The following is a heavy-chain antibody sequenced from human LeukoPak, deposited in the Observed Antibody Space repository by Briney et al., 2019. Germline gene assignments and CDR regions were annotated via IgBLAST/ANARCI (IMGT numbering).Heavy chain of an antibody. CDR3: AKDLGRYRNNYFDY. CDR2: ISGSGGGT. D-gene: IGHD1-26*01. J-gene: IGHJ4*02. CDR1: GFTFISYA. Sequence: PAGSLRLSCSASGFTFISYAIHWVRQAPEKGLEWVATISGSGGGTYYADSVKGRFTISRDDSKNTLYLQMNSLRAEDTAVYYCAKDLGRYRNNYFDYWGQGTLVTVSS. V-gene: IGHV3-23*01.